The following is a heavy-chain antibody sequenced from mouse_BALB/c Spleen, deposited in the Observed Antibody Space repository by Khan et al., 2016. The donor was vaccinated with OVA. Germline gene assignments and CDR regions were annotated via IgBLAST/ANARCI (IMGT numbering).Heavy chain of an antibody. Sequence: EVQLQQSGTVLARPGASVKMSCKASGYTFTSYWIHWIKQRPGQGLEWIGDIYPGNTDTNYNQKFKGKAKLTAVTFTSTAYMELSSLTNEDSAVYYCTRRNWDVTWFAYWGQGTLVTVSA. J-gene: IGHJ3*01. CDR3: TRRNWDVTWFAY. CDR2: IYPGNTDT. CDR1: GYTFTSYW. V-gene: IGHV1-5*01. D-gene: IGHD4-1*01.